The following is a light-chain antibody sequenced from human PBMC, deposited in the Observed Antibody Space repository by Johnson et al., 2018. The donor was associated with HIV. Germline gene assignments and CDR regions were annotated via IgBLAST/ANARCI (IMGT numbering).Light chain of an antibody. CDR1: SSTIGNNY. V-gene: IGLV1-51*02. CDR3: GTWDNSLSTGAV. J-gene: IGLJ1*01. CDR2: KNN. Sequence: QSVLTQPPSVSAAPGQKVTISCSGSSSTIGNNYVSWYQVLPGAAPKLLINKNNERPSGIPDRFSGSKSGTSATLGIAGLQTGDEADYYCGTWDNSLSTGAVFGTATKVTVL.